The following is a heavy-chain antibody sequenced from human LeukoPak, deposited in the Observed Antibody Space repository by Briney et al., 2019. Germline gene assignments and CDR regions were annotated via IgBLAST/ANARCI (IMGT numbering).Heavy chain of an antibody. J-gene: IGHJ5*02. D-gene: IGHD1-14*01. CDR2: IYYSEST. V-gene: IGHV4-30-4*01. CDR3: ARSRPHLTGNWFDP. Sequence: SETLSLTCTVSGGSISSGDYYWNWVRQPPGKGLEWIGYIYYSESTYYNPSLKSRVTISLDTSKNQFSLKLSSVTAADTAVYYCARSRPHLTGNWFDPWGQGTLVTVSS. CDR1: GGSISSGDYY.